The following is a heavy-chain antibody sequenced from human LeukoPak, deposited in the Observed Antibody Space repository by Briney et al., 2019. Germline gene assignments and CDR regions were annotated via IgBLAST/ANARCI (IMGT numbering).Heavy chain of an antibody. J-gene: IGHJ5*02. Sequence: ASVKVSCKASGYTFTSYDINWVRQATGQGLEWMGWMNPNSGNTGYAQKFQGRVTMTRNTSISTAYMELSRLRSDDTAVYYCAREYQDSSSWYDWFDPWGQGTLVTVSS. V-gene: IGHV1-8*01. CDR1: GYTFTSYD. CDR2: MNPNSGNT. CDR3: AREYQDSSSWYDWFDP. D-gene: IGHD6-13*01.